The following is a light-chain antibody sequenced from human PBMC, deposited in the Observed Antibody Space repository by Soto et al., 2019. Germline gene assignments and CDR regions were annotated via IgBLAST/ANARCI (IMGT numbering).Light chain of an antibody. J-gene: IGKJ1*01. CDR3: QQRSDWPPWT. Sequence: EIVLTQSPATLSLSPGEGATLSCRASQSISSYLAWYQQKPGQAPRLLIYDASSRATGIPARFSGSGSGIDFTLTISSLEPEDFAVYYCQQRSDWPPWTFGQGTKVEIK. V-gene: IGKV3-11*01. CDR2: DAS. CDR1: QSISSY.